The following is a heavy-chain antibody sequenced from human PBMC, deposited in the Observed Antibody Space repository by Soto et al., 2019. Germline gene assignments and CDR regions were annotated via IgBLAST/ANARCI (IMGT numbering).Heavy chain of an antibody. J-gene: IGHJ3*02. V-gene: IGHV3-13*01. D-gene: IGHD4-17*01. CDR2: IGTAGDT. CDR3: ARVKWGLRGNAFDI. CDR1: GFTFSSYD. Sequence: GGSLRLSCAASGFTFSSYDMHWVRQATGKGLEWVSAIGTAGDTYYPGSVKGRFTISIENAKNSLYLQMNSLRAGDTAVYYCARVKWGLRGNAFDIWGQGTMVTVSS.